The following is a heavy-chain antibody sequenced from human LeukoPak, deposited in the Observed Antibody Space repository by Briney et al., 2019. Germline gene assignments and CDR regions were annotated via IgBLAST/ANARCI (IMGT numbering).Heavy chain of an antibody. V-gene: IGHV3-23*01. CDR2: ISNTGSNT. D-gene: IGHD3-3*01. CDR1: GFTFSSYA. CDR3: AARRGYYHYMDV. Sequence: PGGSLRLSCATSGFTFSSYAVAWVRQAPGKGLEWVSSISNTGSNTYYADCVKGRFTISRDNAKNTLSLQMNSLTAEDTAVYYCAARRGYYHYMDVWGKGTTVTVSS. J-gene: IGHJ6*03.